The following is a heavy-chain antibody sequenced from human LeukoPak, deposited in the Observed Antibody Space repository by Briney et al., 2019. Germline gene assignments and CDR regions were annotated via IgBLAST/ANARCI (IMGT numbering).Heavy chain of an antibody. CDR1: GGSFSGYY. CDR2: INHSGST. J-gene: IGHJ4*02. CDR3: ARAPKWALLYYFDY. V-gene: IGHV4-34*01. D-gene: IGHD1-26*01. Sequence: PSETLSLTCAVYGGSFSGYYWSWIRQPPGKGLKWIGEINHSGSTNYNPSLKSRVTISVDTSKNQFSLKLSSVTAADTAVYYCARAPKWALLYYFDYWGQGTLVTVSS.